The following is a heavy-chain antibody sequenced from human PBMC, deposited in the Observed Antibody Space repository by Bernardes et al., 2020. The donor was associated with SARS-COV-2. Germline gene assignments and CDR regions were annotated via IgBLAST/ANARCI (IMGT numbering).Heavy chain of an antibody. J-gene: IGHJ5*02. CDR2: TYYRSKWYN. Sequence: SQTLSLTCAISGDSVSSNSAAWNWIRQSPSRGLEWLGRTYYRSKWYNDYAVSVKSRITINPDTSKNQFSLQLNSVTPEDTAVYYCARGRFVHSSSQTWFDPWGQGTLVTVSS. D-gene: IGHD6-13*01. CDR3: ARGRFVHSSSQTWFDP. V-gene: IGHV6-1*01. CDR1: GDSVSSNSAA.